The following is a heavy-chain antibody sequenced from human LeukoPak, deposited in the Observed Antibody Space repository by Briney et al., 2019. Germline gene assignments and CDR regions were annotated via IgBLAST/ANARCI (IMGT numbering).Heavy chain of an antibody. Sequence: GESLKISCKGSGYSFTSYWIGWVRQMPGKGLEWMGIIYPGDSDTRYSPSFQGRVTISADKSISTAYLQWSSLKASDTAMYYCATQNDILTGYLYYFDYWGQGTLVTVSS. CDR1: GYSFTSYW. CDR2: IYPGDSDT. D-gene: IGHD3-9*01. J-gene: IGHJ4*02. V-gene: IGHV5-51*01. CDR3: ATQNDILTGYLYYFDY.